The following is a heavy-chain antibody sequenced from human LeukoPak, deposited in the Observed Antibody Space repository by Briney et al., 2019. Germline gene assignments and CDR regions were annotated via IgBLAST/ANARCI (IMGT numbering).Heavy chain of an antibody. CDR3: ARSIAVAGTLRFDP. CDR1: GYTFTGYY. V-gene: IGHV1-2*02. Sequence: ASVKVSCKASGYTFTGYYMHWVRQAPGQGLEWMGWINPNSGGTYYAQKFQGRVTMTRDTSISTGYMELSRLRSDDTAVYYCARSIAVAGTLRFDPWGQGTLVTVSS. J-gene: IGHJ5*02. D-gene: IGHD6-19*01. CDR2: INPNSGGT.